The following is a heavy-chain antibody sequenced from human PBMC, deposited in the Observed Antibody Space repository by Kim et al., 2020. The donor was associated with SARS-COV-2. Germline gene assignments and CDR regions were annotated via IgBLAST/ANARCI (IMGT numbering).Heavy chain of an antibody. CDR2: MNPNSGNT. V-gene: IGHV1-8*01. CDR1: GYTFTSYD. J-gene: IGHJ6*02. D-gene: IGHD1-1*01. Sequence: ASVKVSCKASGYTFTSYDINWVRQATGQGLEWMGWMNPNSGNTGYAQKFQGRVTMTRNTSISTAYMELSSLRSEDTAVYYCARGGPNWNDVHLYYGMDVWGQGTTVTVSS. CDR3: ARGGPNWNDVHLYYGMDV.